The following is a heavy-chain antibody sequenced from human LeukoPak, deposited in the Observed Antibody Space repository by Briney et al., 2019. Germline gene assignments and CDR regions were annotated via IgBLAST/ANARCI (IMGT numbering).Heavy chain of an antibody. CDR1: GGSISSYY. J-gene: IGHJ3*02. Sequence: SETLSLTCTVSGGSISSYYWSWIRQPPGNGLEWIGYIYYSGSTNYNPSLKSRVTISVDTSKNQFSLKLSSVTAADTAVYYYARAWMTNDAFDIWGQGTMVTVSS. CDR2: IYYSGST. CDR3: ARAWMTNDAFDI. V-gene: IGHV4-59*01. D-gene: IGHD1-1*01.